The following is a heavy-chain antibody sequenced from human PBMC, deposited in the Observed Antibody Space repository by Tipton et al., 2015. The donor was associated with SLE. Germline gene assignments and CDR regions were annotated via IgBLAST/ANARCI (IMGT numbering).Heavy chain of an antibody. CDR3: AGTYYGDYVWFDP. CDR1: GGSFSGYY. J-gene: IGHJ5*02. Sequence: TLSLTCAVYGGSFSGYYWSWIRQPPGKGLEWIGEINHGGGTNYNPSLKSRVTISVDTSKNQFSLKLSSVTAADTAVYYCAGTYYGDYVWFDPWGQGILVTVSS. CDR2: INHGGGT. D-gene: IGHD4-17*01. V-gene: IGHV4-34*01.